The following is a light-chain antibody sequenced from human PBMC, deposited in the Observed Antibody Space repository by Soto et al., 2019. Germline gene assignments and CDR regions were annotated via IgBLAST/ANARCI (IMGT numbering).Light chain of an antibody. V-gene: IGKV1-39*01. J-gene: IGKJ1*01. CDR2: DAS. CDR1: QSISSH. Sequence: IQMTQSPSSLSAYVGDRVTITCRASQSISSHLNWYQQKPGIAPKLLIYDASRLRSGVPSRFSGSGSGTDFTLTISSLQPEDFATYHCQQSYSTPPTFGQGTKV. CDR3: QQSYSTPPT.